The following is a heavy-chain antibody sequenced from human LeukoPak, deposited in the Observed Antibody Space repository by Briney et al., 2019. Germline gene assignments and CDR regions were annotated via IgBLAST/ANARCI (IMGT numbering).Heavy chain of an antibody. V-gene: IGHV4-34*01. CDR2: INHSGST. Sequence: SETLSLTCTVSGGSISSYYWSWIRQPPGKGLEWIGEINHSGSTNYNPSLKSRVTISVDTSKNQFSLKLSSVTAADTAVYYCARKRGWLGYCSGGSCYSGYFDYWGQGTLVTVSS. D-gene: IGHD2-15*01. CDR1: GGSISSYY. J-gene: IGHJ4*02. CDR3: ARKRGWLGYCSGGSCYSGYFDY.